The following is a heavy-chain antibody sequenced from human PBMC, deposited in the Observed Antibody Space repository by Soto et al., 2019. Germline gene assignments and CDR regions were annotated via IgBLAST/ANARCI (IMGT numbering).Heavy chain of an antibody. J-gene: IGHJ4*02. D-gene: IGHD6-6*01. CDR2: IYPGDSDT. V-gene: IGHV5-51*01. CDR1: GYSFTSYW. Sequence: PGESLKISCKGSGYSFTSYWIGWVCQMPGKGLEWMGIIYPGDSDTRYSPSFQGQVTISADKSISTAYLQWNSLRVEDTAVYYCARDRVAAKTVELDYWGQGALVTVSS. CDR3: ARDRVAAKTVELDY.